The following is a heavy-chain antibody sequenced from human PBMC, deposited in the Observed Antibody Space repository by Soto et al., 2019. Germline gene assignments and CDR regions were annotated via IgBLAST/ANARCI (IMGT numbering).Heavy chain of an antibody. D-gene: IGHD2-21*02. J-gene: IGHJ6*02. CDR3: ASLGGDSPAYYYGMDV. Sequence: ASVKVSCKASGYTFTGNYMHWVRQAPGQGLEWMGWINPTGGGTIYSQKFQGWVTITRDTSISTAYRELSRLRSEDTAVYYCASLGGDSPAYYYGMDVRGQGTTVTVSS. CDR2: INPTGGGT. CDR1: GYTFTGNY. V-gene: IGHV1-2*04.